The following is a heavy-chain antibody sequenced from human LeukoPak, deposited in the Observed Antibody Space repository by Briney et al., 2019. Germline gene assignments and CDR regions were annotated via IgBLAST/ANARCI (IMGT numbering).Heavy chain of an antibody. CDR2: ISGSGGST. CDR3: AKDQGHDILTGYTDY. Sequence: LGGSLRLSCAASGFTFSSYAMSWVRQAPGNGLEWVSAISGSGGSTYYADSVKGRFTISRDNSKNTLYLQMNSLRAEDTAVYYCAKDQGHDILTGYTDYWGQGTLVTVSS. V-gene: IGHV3-23*01. CDR1: GFTFSSYA. J-gene: IGHJ4*02. D-gene: IGHD3-9*01.